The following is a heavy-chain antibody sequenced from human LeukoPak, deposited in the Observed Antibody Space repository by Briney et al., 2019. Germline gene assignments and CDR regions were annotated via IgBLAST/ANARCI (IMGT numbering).Heavy chain of an antibody. J-gene: IGHJ4*02. V-gene: IGHV1-69*06. CDR3: ASGNGIAVAAVGY. Sequence: SVKVSCKASGGTFNSYAISWVRQAPRQGLEWMGGIIPIFGTANYAQKFQGRVTITADKSTSTAYMELSSLRSEDTAVYYCASGNGIAVAAVGYWGQGTLVTVSS. CDR2: IIPIFGTA. CDR1: GGTFNSYA. D-gene: IGHD6-19*01.